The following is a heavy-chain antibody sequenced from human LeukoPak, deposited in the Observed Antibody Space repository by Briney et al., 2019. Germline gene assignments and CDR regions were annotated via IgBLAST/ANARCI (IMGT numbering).Heavy chain of an antibody. Sequence: GGSLTLSCALSGFTFSSYCMLWVRQVPGKGLVWVSRINSDGSSTSYADSVKGRFTISRDNAENILYLQMNSLRAEDTTVYYCARGVLLPSDYSYDISGPYNDCGEETLLTVSS. D-gene: IGHD1-26*01. CDR3: ARGVLLPSDYSYDISGPYND. CDR1: GFTFSSYC. CDR2: INSDGSST. J-gene: IGHJ4*02. V-gene: IGHV3-74*01.